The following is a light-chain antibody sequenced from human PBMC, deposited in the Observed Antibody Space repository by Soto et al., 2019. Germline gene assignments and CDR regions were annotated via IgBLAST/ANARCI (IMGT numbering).Light chain of an antibody. CDR2: GAS. CDR1: QSVSSTY. Sequence: EIVLTQSPGTLSLSPGERATLSCRASQSVSSTYLAWYQQKPGQAPRLLIYGASSRATGIPDRFSATGSGTDFTLTISSLEPEDFAVYYCQQRSDWPPLTFGGGTKVDI. V-gene: IGKV3D-20*02. CDR3: QQRSDWPPLT. J-gene: IGKJ4*01.